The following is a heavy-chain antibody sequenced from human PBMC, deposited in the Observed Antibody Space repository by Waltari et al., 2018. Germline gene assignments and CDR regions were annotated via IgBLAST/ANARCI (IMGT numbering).Heavy chain of an antibody. J-gene: IGHJ5*02. V-gene: IGHV5-51*01. D-gene: IGHD3-22*01. CDR1: GYSFTSYW. CDR2: IYPGDSDT. Sequence: EVQLVQSGAEVKKPGESLKISCKGSGYSFTSYWIGWVRQLPGKGLEWMGIIYPGDSDTRYSPSFQGQVTISADKSISTAYLQWSSLKASDTAMYYCARHAYDSSGYYSNWFDPWGQGTLVTVSS. CDR3: ARHAYDSSGYYSNWFDP.